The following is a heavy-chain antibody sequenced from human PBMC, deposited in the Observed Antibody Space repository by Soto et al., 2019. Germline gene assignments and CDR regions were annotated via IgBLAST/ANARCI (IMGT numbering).Heavy chain of an antibody. J-gene: IGHJ6*02. Sequence: SGPTLVNPTETLTLTCTVSGFSLSTGRMGVSWIRQPPGKALEWLAHIFSDNERSYSTSMQGRLTISKDPSGSQVVLSMTNLEPVDTGTYYCVRMNADSYQFYYAMDVWGQGTTVTVSS. CDR2: IFSDNER. CDR1: GFSLSTGRMG. CDR3: VRMNADSYQFYYAMDV. V-gene: IGHV2-26*01. D-gene: IGHD4-17*01.